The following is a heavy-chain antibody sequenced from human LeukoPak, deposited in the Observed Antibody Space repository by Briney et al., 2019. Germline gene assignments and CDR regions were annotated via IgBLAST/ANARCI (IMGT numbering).Heavy chain of an antibody. V-gene: IGHV4-34*01. CDR2: INHSGST. Sequence: PSETLSLTCAVYGGSFSGYYWSWIRQPPGKGLEWIGEINHSGSTNYNPSLKSRVTISVDTFKNQFSLKLGSVTAADTAVYYCARGLAKGYYDILTGPNRPGRYFDYWGQGTLVTVSS. J-gene: IGHJ4*02. CDR3: ARGLAKGYYDILTGPNRPGRYFDY. D-gene: IGHD3-9*01. CDR1: GGSFSGYY.